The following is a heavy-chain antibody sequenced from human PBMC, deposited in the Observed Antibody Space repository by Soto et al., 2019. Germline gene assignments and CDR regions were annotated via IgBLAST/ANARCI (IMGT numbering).Heavy chain of an antibody. CDR3: ATDHFGSNSDALEY. CDR1: VFSFISYS. V-gene: IGHV3-48*02. CDR2: ISSSGVI. D-gene: IGHD1-1*01. J-gene: IGHJ4*02. Sequence: GWSLRLSCAASVFSFISYSMNWVRQAPGKGLEWVSFISSSGVIYYADSVKGRFSISRDNAKNSLSLQMFSLRDEDTAIYFCATDHFGSNSDALEYWGQGTPVTVSS.